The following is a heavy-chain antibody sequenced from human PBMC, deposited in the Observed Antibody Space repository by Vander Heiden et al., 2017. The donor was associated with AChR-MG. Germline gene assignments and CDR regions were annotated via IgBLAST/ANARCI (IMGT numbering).Heavy chain of an antibody. CDR2: IRSKANSYAT. V-gene: IGHV3-73*02. Sequence: EVQLVESGGGLVQPGGSLTLSCAASGFTFSGSAMNWVGQAAGKGLGWVGRIRSKANSYATAYAASVKGRFTISRDDSKNTAYLQMNSLKTEDTAVYYCYSGGGGYYYYMDVWGKGTTVTVSS. J-gene: IGHJ6*03. CDR3: YSGGGGYYYYMDV. CDR1: GFTFSGSA. D-gene: IGHD3-16*01.